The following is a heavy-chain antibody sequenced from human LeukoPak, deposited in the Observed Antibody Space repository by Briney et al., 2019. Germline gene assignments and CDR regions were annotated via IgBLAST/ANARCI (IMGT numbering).Heavy chain of an antibody. J-gene: IGHJ5*02. CDR3: VRPPMVRGVLVP. CDR1: GYTFTGYY. Sequence: GASVKVSCKASGYTFTGYYMHWVRQAPGQGLEWMGWINPNSGGANYAQKFQGRVTMTRDTSISTAYMELSRLRSDDTAVYYCVRPPMVRGVLVPWGQGTLVTVSS. D-gene: IGHD3-10*01. CDR2: INPNSGGA. V-gene: IGHV1-2*02.